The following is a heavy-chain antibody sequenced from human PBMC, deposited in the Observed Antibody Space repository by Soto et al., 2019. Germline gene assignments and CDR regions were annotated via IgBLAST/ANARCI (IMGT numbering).Heavy chain of an antibody. D-gene: IGHD2-2*01. CDR3: ARDRGVPAGYYYCYGMDV. V-gene: IGHV1-69*01. J-gene: IGHJ6*02. CDR1: GGTFSSYA. CDR2: NIPIFGTA. Sequence: QVQLVQSGAEVKKPGSSVKVSCKASGGTFSSYAISWVRQAPGQGLEWMGGNIPIFGTANYAQKFQGRVTITADESTRTAYMELSSLRSEDTAVYYCARDRGVPAGYYYCYGMDVWGQGTTVTVSS.